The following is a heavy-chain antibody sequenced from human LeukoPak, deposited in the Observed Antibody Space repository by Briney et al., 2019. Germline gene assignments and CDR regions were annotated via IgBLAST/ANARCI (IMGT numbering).Heavy chain of an antibody. D-gene: IGHD3-10*01. J-gene: IGHJ4*02. CDR3: ARDTGS. Sequence: SVKVSCKASGYTFTNYDVNWVRQATGQGLEWMGGIIPIFGTANYAQKFQGRVTITADESTSTAYMELSSLRSEDTAVYYCARDTGSWGQGTLVTVSS. V-gene: IGHV1-69*13. CDR1: GYTFTNYD. CDR2: IIPIFGTA.